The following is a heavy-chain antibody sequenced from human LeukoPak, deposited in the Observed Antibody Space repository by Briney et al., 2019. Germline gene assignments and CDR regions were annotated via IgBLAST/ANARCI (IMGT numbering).Heavy chain of an antibody. D-gene: IGHD1-26*01. CDR1: GYTFTSYF. J-gene: IGHJ1*01. CDR2: INPGSGST. CDR3: ARVADSGNYFQYFQH. Sequence: ASVKVSCKASGYTFTSYFMHWVRQAPGQGLEWLGVINPGSGSTTYAQKFQGRVTMTRDTSTSTVYMELSSLRSEDTAVYNCARVADSGNYFQYFQHWGQGTLVTVSS. V-gene: IGHV1-46*01.